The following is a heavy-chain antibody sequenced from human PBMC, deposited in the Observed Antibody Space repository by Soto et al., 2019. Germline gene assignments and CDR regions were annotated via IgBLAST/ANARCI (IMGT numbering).Heavy chain of an antibody. J-gene: IGHJ5*02. V-gene: IGHV1-2*02. D-gene: IGHD3-9*01. Sequence: ASVKVSCKASGYTFTGYYMHWVRQAPGQGLEWMGWINPNSGGTNYAQKFQGRVTMTRDTSISTVYMELSRLRSDDTAVYYCARNRILTGVGLNWFDPWGQGTLVTVSS. CDR2: INPNSGGT. CDR3: ARNRILTGVGLNWFDP. CDR1: GYTFTGYY.